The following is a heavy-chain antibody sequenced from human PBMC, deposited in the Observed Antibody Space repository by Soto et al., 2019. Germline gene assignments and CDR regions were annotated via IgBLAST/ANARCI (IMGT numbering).Heavy chain of an antibody. CDR1: GFTFSSYW. D-gene: IGHD5-18*01. CDR2: IKQDGSEK. Sequence: PGGSLRLSCAASGFTFSSYWMSWVRQAPGKGLEWVANIKQDGSEKYYVDSVKGRFTISRDNAKNSLYLQMNSLRAEDTAVYYCAKERRLGYSYGPLDYWGQGTLVTVSS. J-gene: IGHJ4*02. V-gene: IGHV3-7*03. CDR3: AKERRLGYSYGPLDY.